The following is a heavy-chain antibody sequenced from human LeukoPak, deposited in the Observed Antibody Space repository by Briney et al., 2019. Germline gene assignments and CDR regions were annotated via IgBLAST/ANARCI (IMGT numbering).Heavy chain of an antibody. CDR1: GYTFTGYY. D-gene: IGHD6-13*01. CDR2: INPNSGGT. Sequence: ASVKVSCKASGYTFTGYYIHWVRQAPGQGLEWMGWINPNSGGTNYAQKFQGRVTMTRDTSISTAYMELSRLRSDDTAVYYCARDIRHYSSSWYFDYWGQGILVTVSS. V-gene: IGHV1-2*02. CDR3: ARDIRHYSSSWYFDY. J-gene: IGHJ4*02.